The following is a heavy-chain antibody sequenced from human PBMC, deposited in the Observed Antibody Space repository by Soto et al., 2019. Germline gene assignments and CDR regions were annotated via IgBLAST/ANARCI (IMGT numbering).Heavy chain of an antibody. CDR1: GFTFSSYA. CDR3: AKTAHGWFSAFDI. Sequence: EVQLLESGGGLVQPGGSLRLSCAASGFTFSSYAMSWVRQAPGKGLEWVSAISGSGGTTYYADSVKGRFTFSRDNSKNTLYLQMSNLRAEVTAVYYCAKTAHGWFSAFDIWGQGTMVTVSS. CDR2: ISGSGGTT. D-gene: IGHD6-19*01. V-gene: IGHV3-23*01. J-gene: IGHJ3*02.